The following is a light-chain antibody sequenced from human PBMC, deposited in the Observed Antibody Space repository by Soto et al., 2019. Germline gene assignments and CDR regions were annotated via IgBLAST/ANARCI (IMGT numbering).Light chain of an antibody. CDR1: SSDVGSYNY. J-gene: IGLJ1*01. CDR2: DVS. CDR3: SSYTSSSTRV. V-gene: IGLV2-14*03. Sequence: QPALTQPASVSGYPRQTNTISCTRTSSDVGSYNYVSWYQQHPGKAPKLTIYDVSNRPSGVSNRFSGSKSGNTASLTISGLQTVDEADYYCSSYTSSSTRVFGTGTKVTVL.